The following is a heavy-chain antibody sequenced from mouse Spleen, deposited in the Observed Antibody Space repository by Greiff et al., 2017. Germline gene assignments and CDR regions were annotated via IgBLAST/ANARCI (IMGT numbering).Heavy chain of an antibody. V-gene: IGHV1-19*01. CDR1: GYTFTDYY. CDR3: ARGLDYGNSAWFAY. CDR2: INPYNGGT. D-gene: IGHD2-1*01. J-gene: IGHJ3*01. Sequence: EVQLQQSGPVLVKPGASVKMSCKASGYTFTDYYMNWVKQSHGKSLEWIGVINPYNGGTSYNQKFKGKATLTVDKSSSTAYMELNSLTSEDSAVYYCARGLDYGNSAWFAYWGQGTLVTVSA.